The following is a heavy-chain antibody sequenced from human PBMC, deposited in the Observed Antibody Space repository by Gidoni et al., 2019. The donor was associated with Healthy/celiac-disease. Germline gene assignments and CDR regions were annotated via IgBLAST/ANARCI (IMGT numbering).Heavy chain of an antibody. J-gene: IGHJ6*02. CDR2: ISSSSSTI. V-gene: IGHV3-48*02. Sequence: EVQLVESGGGLVQPGGSLRLSCAASGFTFRSYSMNWVRQAPGKGLEWVSYISSSSSTIYYADSVKGRFTISRDNAKNSLYLQMNSLRDEDTAVYYCARDQSYDILTGYFPRLYYYGMDVWGQGTTVTVSS. CDR1: GFTFRSYS. D-gene: IGHD3-9*01. CDR3: ARDQSYDILTGYFPRLYYYGMDV.